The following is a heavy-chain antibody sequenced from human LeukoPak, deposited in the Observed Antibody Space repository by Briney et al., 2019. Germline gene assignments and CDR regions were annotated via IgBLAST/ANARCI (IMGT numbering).Heavy chain of an antibody. CDR2: ISGSGGGT. Sequence: PGGSLRLSCAASGITLSNYGMSWVRQAPGKGLEWVAGISGSGGGTNYADSVKGRFTISRDNSRNTLYLQMNSLRAEDTAVYFCAKRGVVIRVILVGFHKEAYYFDSWGRGALVTVSS. J-gene: IGHJ4*02. V-gene: IGHV3-23*01. CDR3: AKRGVVIRVILVGFHKEAYYFDS. CDR1: GITLSNYG. D-gene: IGHD3-22*01.